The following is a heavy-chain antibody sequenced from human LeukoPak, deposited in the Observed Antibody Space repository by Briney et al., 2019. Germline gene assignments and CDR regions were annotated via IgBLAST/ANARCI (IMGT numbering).Heavy chain of an antibody. Sequence: GGSLRLSCAASGFTFSSYAMNWVRQAPGKGPEWVSAIGGRGGSTYYADSLGGRFTISRDNSKDMLYLQMNSLKVEDTATYYCGKEGGAWGQGTKVTVSS. CDR2: IGGRGGST. CDR1: GFTFSSYA. J-gene: IGHJ5*02. CDR3: GKEGGA. V-gene: IGHV3-23*01. D-gene: IGHD3-16*01.